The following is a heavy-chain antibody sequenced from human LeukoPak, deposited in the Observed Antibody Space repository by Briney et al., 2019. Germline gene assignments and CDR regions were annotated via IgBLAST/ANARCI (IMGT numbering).Heavy chain of an antibody. CDR2: IYYSGST. Sequence: PSETLSLTCPVSGGSISSYYWSWIRQPPGKGLEWIGYIYYSGSTNYNPSLKSRVTISVDTSKNQFSLKLSSVTAADTAVYYCARLGRYGDPLDYWGQGTLVTVSS. V-gene: IGHV4-59*08. CDR3: ARLGRYGDPLDY. CDR1: GGSISSYY. D-gene: IGHD4-17*01. J-gene: IGHJ4*02.